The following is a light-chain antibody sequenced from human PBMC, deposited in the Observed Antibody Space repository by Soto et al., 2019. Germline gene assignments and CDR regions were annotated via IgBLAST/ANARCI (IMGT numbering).Light chain of an antibody. CDR1: QSISNY. Sequence: DIQMTQSPYSLSASVGDSHTITCRARQSISNYLYWYQQKPGKAPNLLIYAASSVQSGVPSRFSGSGSGTDFTLTISSLQPEDFATYYWQQSYSTPLTFGGGTKVDIK. CDR2: AAS. J-gene: IGKJ4*01. CDR3: QQSYSTPLT. V-gene: IGKV1-39*01.